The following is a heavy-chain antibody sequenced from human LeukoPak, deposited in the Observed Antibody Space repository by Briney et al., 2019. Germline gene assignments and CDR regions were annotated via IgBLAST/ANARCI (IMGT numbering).Heavy chain of an antibody. Sequence: GGSLRLSCAASGFTFSGSTMNWVRQAPGKGLEWVSFISTSSSYIYYADSVRGRFTISRDNAKNSLYLQMNSLRAEDTAVYYCARGRGRVLLWFGESNYMDVWGKGTTVTISS. J-gene: IGHJ6*03. CDR3: ARGRGRVLLWFGESNYMDV. D-gene: IGHD3-10*01. CDR1: GFTFSGST. V-gene: IGHV3-21*01. CDR2: ISTSSSYI.